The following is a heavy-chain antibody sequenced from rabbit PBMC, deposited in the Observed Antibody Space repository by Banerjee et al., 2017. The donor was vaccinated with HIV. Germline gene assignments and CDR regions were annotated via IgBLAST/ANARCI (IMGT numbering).Heavy chain of an antibody. Sequence: LTLTCKASGSDLSSNAMCWVRQAPGKGLELIACIYSSNGDKWYASWVNGRFTISRSTSLNTVDLKMTSLTVADTATYFCGGDRDGDAGYGSLALWGPGTLVTVS. V-gene: IGHV1S43*01. J-gene: IGHJ4*01. CDR3: GGDRDGDAGYGSLAL. CDR2: IYSSNGDK. CDR1: GSDLSSNA. D-gene: IGHD6-1*01.